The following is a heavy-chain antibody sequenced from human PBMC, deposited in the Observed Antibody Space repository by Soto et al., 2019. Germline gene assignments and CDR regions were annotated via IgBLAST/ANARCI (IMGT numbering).Heavy chain of an antibody. Sequence: SETLSLTCTVSGGSISSYYWSWIRQPPGKGLEWIGYIYYSGSTNYNPSLKGRVTISVDTSKNQFSLKLSSVTAEDTAVYYCAREGRYNWNLYGMDVWGQGTTVTVSS. V-gene: IGHV4-59*12. J-gene: IGHJ6*02. CDR1: GGSISSYY. D-gene: IGHD1-1*01. CDR2: IYYSGST. CDR3: AREGRYNWNLYGMDV.